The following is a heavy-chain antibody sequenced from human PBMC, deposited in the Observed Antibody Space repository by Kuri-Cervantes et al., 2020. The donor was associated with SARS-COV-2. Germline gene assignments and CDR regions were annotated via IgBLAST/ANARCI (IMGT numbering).Heavy chain of an antibody. CDR3: ARLGATKGSSYYGVDV. Sequence: GSLRLSCTVSGGSVSGYYWTWMRQPPEKGLEWIGNIHYSGSTNYNTSLDSRVTISVDTSKNHLSLRLSSVTAADTAVYYCARLGATKGSSYYGVDVWGQGTTVTVSS. V-gene: IGHV4-59*02. CDR2: IHYSGST. D-gene: IGHD1-26*01. J-gene: IGHJ6*02. CDR1: GGSVSGYY.